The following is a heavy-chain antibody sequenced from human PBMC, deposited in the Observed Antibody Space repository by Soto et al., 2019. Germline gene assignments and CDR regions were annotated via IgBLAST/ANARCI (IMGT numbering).Heavy chain of an antibody. CDR2: ISAYNGNT. D-gene: IGHD6-19*01. CDR1: GYTFTSYG. J-gene: IGHJ6*03. CDR3: ARDIGQWPDSGYYYYMDV. Sequence: QVPLVQSGAEVKKPGASVKVSCKASGYTFTSYGISWVRQAPGQGLEWMGWISAYNGNTNYAQKLQGRVTMTTDTSTSTAYMELRSLRSDDTAVYYCARDIGQWPDSGYYYYMDVWGKGTTVTVSS. V-gene: IGHV1-18*01.